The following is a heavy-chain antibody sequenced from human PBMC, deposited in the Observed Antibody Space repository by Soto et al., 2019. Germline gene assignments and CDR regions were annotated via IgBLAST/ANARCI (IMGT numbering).Heavy chain of an antibody. CDR1: GFTFSTHA. CDR3: ARDQTGITTTGGGRIDH. CDR2: VSFDGSNK. J-gene: IGHJ4*02. D-gene: IGHD1-20*01. Sequence: QVQLVESGGGVVQPGRSLRLSCAASGFTFSTHAMHWVRQAPGKGLECVAIVSFDGSNKYYAASVKGRFTIARDNSKNTRYRQRSGLTPEDTAVYYGARDQTGITTTGGGRIDHWGQGTLVTVSS. V-gene: IGHV3-30-3*01.